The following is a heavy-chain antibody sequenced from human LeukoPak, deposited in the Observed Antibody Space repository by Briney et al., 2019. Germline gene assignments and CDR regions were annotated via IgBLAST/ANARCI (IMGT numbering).Heavy chain of an antibody. CDR3: ARAYCGGDCYPPYNWFDP. CDR1: GGSISSYY. Sequence: PSETLSLTCTVSGGSISSYYWSWIRQPPGKGLEWIGYNYYSGIANYNPSLKSRVTISVDTSKNQFSLKLSSVTAADTAVYYCARAYCGGDCYPPYNWFDPWGQGTLVTVSS. V-gene: IGHV4-59*01. CDR2: NYYSGIA. D-gene: IGHD2-21*01. J-gene: IGHJ5*02.